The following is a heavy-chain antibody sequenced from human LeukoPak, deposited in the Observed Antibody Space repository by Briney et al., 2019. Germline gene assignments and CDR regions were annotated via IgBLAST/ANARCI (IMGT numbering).Heavy chain of an antibody. D-gene: IGHD4-17*01. CDR1: GYSISSGYY. J-gene: IGHJ4*02. V-gene: IGHV4-38-2*01. Sequence: SETLSLTCSVSGYSISSGYYWGWIRQPPGKGLEWIANTHHRGTTYYNSSLKSRVTISLDTSKNQFSLRLTSVTAADTAVYYCAKRDPYGDLDYWGRGTLVTVSS. CDR2: THHRGTT. CDR3: AKRDPYGDLDY.